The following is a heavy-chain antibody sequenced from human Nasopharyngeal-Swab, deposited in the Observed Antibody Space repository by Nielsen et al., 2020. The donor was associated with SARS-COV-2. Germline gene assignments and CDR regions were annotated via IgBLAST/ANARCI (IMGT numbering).Heavy chain of an antibody. CDR3: ATGACDY. Sequence: GGSLRLSCAASGFSISSTFINWVRQAPGKGLEWISLINSAGEGVYGDSVKGRFTISRDTSKNTVSLQMNSLRAEDTAVYYCATGACDYWGQGALVTVSS. V-gene: IGHV3-53*01. J-gene: IGHJ4*02. CDR2: INSAGEG. CDR1: GFSISSTF.